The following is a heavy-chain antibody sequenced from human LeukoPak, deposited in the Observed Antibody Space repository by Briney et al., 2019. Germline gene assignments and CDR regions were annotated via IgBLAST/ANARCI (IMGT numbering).Heavy chain of an antibody. J-gene: IGHJ4*02. V-gene: IGHV4-61*01. CDR3: AGGGYCSSASCFAPLFDW. CDR2: VYNSETT. Sequence: PSETLSLTCTVSGGSVSSGSYYWSWIRQSPGKGLEWIGYVYNSETTSYNPSLKSRVAMSLYTSKSQFSLRLRSVTAADTALYFCAGGGYCSSASCFAPLFDWWGRGILVTVSS. D-gene: IGHD2-2*01. CDR1: GGSVSSGSYY.